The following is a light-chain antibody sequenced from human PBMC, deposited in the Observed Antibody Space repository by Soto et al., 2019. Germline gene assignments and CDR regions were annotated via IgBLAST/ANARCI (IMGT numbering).Light chain of an antibody. Sequence: ETVLTQSPGTLSLSPGDRATLSCRARQSVSSSYLAWYQQKPGQAPRLLIYDASRRATGIPDRFSGSGSGTDFTLTISRLEPEDFAVYYCQQYGSTPRTFGQGTKV. V-gene: IGKV3-20*01. CDR2: DAS. CDR3: QQYGSTPRT. J-gene: IGKJ1*01. CDR1: QSVSSSY.